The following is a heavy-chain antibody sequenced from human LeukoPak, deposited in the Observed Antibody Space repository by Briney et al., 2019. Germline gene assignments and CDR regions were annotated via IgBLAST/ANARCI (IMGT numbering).Heavy chain of an antibody. V-gene: IGHV3-30*02. CDR1: GFTFSSYA. CDR3: AKDQSDYGRGYFDY. CDR2: IRNDGSSK. Sequence: GGSLRLSCAASGFTFSSYAMTWVRQAPGKGLEWVAFIRNDGSSKHYADSVKGRFTISRDNSKNTLYLQMNSVRADDTALYYCAKDQSDYGRGYFDYWGQGTLVTVSS. J-gene: IGHJ4*02. D-gene: IGHD4-17*01.